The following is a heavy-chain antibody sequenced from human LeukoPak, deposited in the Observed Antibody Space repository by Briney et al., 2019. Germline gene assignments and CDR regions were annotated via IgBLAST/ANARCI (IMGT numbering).Heavy chain of an antibody. CDR3: AREGHYCTISTCWKRFDP. Sequence: QPGGSLRLSCAASGFTFSSSRMHWVRQAPGKGLVWVSRINGDGSTTVYADSVKGRFTISRDNAKNTLYLQMNSLRAEDTAVYYCAREGHYCTISTCWKRFDPWGQGTLVTVSS. D-gene: IGHD2-8*01. V-gene: IGHV3-74*01. CDR2: INGDGSTT. J-gene: IGHJ5*02. CDR1: GFTFSSSR.